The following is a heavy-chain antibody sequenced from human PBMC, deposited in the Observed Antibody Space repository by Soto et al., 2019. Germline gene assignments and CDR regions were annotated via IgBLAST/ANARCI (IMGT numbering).Heavy chain of an antibody. CDR2: TYYRSKWYS. CDR1: GVSVSSTSAA. D-gene: IGHD6-19*01. V-gene: IGHV6-1*01. J-gene: IGHJ4*02. Sequence: QTLSLTCAISGVSVSSTSAAWSWIRQSPSRGLEWLGRTYYRSKWYSDYAVSVKSRITINPDTSKSQFSLQLNSVTPEDTAVYYCARGSYYSGWVWGQGTLVTVSS. CDR3: ARGSYYSGWV.